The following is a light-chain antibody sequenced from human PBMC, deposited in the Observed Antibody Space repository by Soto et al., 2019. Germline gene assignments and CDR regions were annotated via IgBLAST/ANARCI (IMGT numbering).Light chain of an antibody. CDR2: EAF. CDR3: QQYHSYPWT. J-gene: IGKJ1*01. Sequence: DIQMTQSPSTLSSSVGDRVTITCRTSQSINYWLAWYQQKPGKAPKLLVYEAFNLESGGTARFSGSGSGTYFTITIHSLQPDDFATYYCQQYHSYPWTFGQGTKVAIK. CDR1: QSINYW. V-gene: IGKV1-5*03.